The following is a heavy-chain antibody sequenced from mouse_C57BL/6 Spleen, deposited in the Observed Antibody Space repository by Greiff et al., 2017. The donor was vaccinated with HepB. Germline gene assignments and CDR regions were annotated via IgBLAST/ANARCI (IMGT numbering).Heavy chain of an antibody. CDR2: INPSSGYT. D-gene: IGHD4-1*01. V-gene: IGHV1-4*01. CDR3: ARSSLGGLYYFDC. CDR1: GYTFTSYT. J-gene: IGHJ2*01. Sequence: QVQLQQSGAELARPGASVKMSCKASGYTFTSYTMHWVKQRPGQGLEWIGYINPSSGYTKYNQKFKDKATLAADKSSSTAYMQLSSLTSEDSAVYYCARSSLGGLYYFDCWGQGTTLTVSS.